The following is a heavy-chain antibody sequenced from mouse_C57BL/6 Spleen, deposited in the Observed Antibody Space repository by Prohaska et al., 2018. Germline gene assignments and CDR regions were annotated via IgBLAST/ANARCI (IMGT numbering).Heavy chain of an antibody. CDR2: IDPSDSYT. J-gene: IGHJ2*01. D-gene: IGHD1-1*02. Sequence: QVQLQQPGAELVKPGASVKLSCKASGYTFTSYWMQWVQQRPGQGLEWIGEIDPSDSYTNYNQKFKGKATLTVDTSSSTAYMQLSSLTSEDSAVYYCARAYGYYDYWGQGTTLTVSS. CDR3: ARAYGYYDY. V-gene: IGHV1-50*01. CDR1: GYTFTSYW.